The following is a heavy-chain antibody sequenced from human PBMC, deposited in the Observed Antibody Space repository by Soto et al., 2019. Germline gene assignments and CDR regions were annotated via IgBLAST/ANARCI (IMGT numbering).Heavy chain of an antibody. CDR1: GFTVSSNY. D-gene: IGHD3-3*01. CDR3: ARDPLYYDFWSGFSPVDI. V-gene: IGHV3-66*01. CDR2: IYSGGST. J-gene: IGHJ3*02. Sequence: EVQLVESGGGLVQPGGSLRLSCAASGFTVSSNYMSWVRQAPGKGLEWVSVIYSGGSTYYADSVKGRFTISRDNSKNTLYLQMNSLRAEDTAVYYCARDPLYYDFWSGFSPVDIWGQGTMVTVSS.